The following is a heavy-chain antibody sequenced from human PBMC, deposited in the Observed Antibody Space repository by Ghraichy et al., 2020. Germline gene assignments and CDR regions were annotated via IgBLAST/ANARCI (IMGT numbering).Heavy chain of an antibody. V-gene: IGHV3-7*01. CDR3: ARDIVVVVADTNYYYGMDV. CDR1: GFTFSSYW. D-gene: IGHD2-15*01. Sequence: GGSLRLSCAASGFTFSSYWMSWVRQAPGKGLEWVANIKQDGSEKYYVDSVKGRFTISRDNAKNSLYLQMNSLRAEDTAVYYCARDIVVVVADTNYYYGMDVWGQGTTVTVSS. CDR2: IKQDGSEK. J-gene: IGHJ6*02.